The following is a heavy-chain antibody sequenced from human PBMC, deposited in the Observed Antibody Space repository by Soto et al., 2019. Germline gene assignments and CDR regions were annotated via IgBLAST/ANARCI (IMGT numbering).Heavy chain of an antibody. CDR2: ISYDGTKT. D-gene: IGHD3-10*01. J-gene: IGHJ4*02. V-gene: IGHV3-30*18. CDR3: AKVRGPRRQWIRDPFDS. Sequence: QVQLVESGGGVVQPGRSLRVSCAASGFTFSIYAMHWVRQAPGTGLEWVAVISYDGTKTDYADSVKGRFTISRANSKNPVYLKMNSLRDEDMAVYYCAKVRGPRRQWIRDPFDSWGQRTLVTVSP. CDR1: GFTFSIYA.